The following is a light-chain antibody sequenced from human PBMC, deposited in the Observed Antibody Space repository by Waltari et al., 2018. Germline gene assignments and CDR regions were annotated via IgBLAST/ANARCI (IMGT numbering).Light chain of an antibody. CDR2: WAS. J-gene: IGKJ1*01. Sequence: DIVMTQSPDSLAVSLGERATINCKSSQSVLYSSNSKNYLAWYQQKPGQPPKLLIYWASYRGSGVPDRFSGSGSGTDFTLTITSLQAEDVAVYYCQQYYSTPRAFGQGTKVEIK. CDR1: QSVLYSSNSKNY. CDR3: QQYYSTPRA. V-gene: IGKV4-1*01.